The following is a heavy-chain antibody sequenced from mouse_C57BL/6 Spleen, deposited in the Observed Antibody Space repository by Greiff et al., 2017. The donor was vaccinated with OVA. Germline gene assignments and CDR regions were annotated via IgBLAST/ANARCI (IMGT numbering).Heavy chain of an antibody. CDR3: ARNSNYGDAMDY. CDR1: GYAFTNYL. Sequence: VQLQQSGAELVRPGTSVKVSCKASGYAFTNYLIEWVKQRPGQGLEWIGVINPGSGGTNYNEKFKGKATLTADKSSSTAYMQLSSLTSEDSAVYFCARNSNYGDAMDYWGQGTSVTVSS. CDR2: INPGSGGT. D-gene: IGHD2-5*01. J-gene: IGHJ4*01. V-gene: IGHV1-54*01.